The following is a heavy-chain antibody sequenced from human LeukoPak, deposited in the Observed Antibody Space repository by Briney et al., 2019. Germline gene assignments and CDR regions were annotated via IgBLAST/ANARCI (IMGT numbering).Heavy chain of an antibody. Sequence: PSETLSLTCAVYGGSFSGYYWSWIRQPPGKGLEWIGEINHSGSTNYNPSLKSRVTISVDTSKNQFSLKLSSVTAADTAVYYCARVGRVATIGGGSYYYYGMDVWGQGTTVTVSS. J-gene: IGHJ6*02. D-gene: IGHD5-12*01. V-gene: IGHV4-34*01. CDR1: GGSFSGYY. CDR3: ARVGRVATIGGGSYYYYGMDV. CDR2: INHSGST.